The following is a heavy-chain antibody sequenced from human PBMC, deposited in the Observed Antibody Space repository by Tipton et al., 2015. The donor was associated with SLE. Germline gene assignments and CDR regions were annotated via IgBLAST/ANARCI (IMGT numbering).Heavy chain of an antibody. D-gene: IGHD3-10*01. Sequence: TLSLTCTVSGGSISSGSYYWTWIRQPAGKGLEWIGYIYTSGSTNYNPSLKSRVTISVDKSKNQFSLKLSSVTAADTAVYYCARGFRADNFDYWGQGTLVTVSS. CDR1: GGSISSGSYY. J-gene: IGHJ4*02. CDR2: IYTSGST. CDR3: ARGFRADNFDY. V-gene: IGHV4-61*09.